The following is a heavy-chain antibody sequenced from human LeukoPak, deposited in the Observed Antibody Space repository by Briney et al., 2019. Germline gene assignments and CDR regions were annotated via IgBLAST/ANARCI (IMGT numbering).Heavy chain of an antibody. CDR3: ARGKYTSFDN. CDR1: GDSIFTNNVA. D-gene: IGHD6-6*01. CDR2: TYYRSKWSF. J-gene: IGHJ4*02. Sequence: SQTLSLTCAISGDSIFTNNVAWNWIRQSPSRGLEWLGKTYYRSKWSFDYAVSVKSRITINADTSKNQFSLQLSSVTPEDTAVYYCARGKYTSFDNWGQGTLVTVSS. V-gene: IGHV6-1*01.